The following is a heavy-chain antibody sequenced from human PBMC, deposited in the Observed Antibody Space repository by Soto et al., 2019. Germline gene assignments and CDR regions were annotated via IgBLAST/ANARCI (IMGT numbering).Heavy chain of an antibody. CDR1: GFTFGTYA. CDR3: ARDKGGYSDGPIDY. J-gene: IGHJ4*02. D-gene: IGHD5-18*01. CDR2: IWYDGSRK. Sequence: GGSLRLSCAASGFTFGTYAMHWVRQAPGKGLEWMALIWYDGSRKWYADSVKGRFTISRDNSKNTLYLQLSSLRVEDTAVYFCARDKGGYSDGPIDYWGQGTVVTVSS. V-gene: IGHV3-33*01.